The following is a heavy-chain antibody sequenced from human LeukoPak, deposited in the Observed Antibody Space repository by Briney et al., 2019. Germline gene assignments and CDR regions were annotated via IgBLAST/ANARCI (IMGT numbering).Heavy chain of an antibody. D-gene: IGHD2-15*01. V-gene: IGHV3-23*01. CDR1: GFTFSSYV. Sequence: GGSLRLSCAASGFTFSSYVMSWVRQAPGKGLEWVSAVSGSGGSTYYSDSVKGRFTISRDNSKNTLFLQMNSLRVEDTAVYYCARGSLGYCSSGSCESFDYWGQGTLVTVSS. J-gene: IGHJ4*02. CDR2: VSGSGGST. CDR3: ARGSLGYCSSGSCESFDY.